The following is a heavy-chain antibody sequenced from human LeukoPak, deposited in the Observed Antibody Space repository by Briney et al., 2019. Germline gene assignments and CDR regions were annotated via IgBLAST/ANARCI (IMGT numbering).Heavy chain of an antibody. Sequence: ASVKXSCKASGYTFTSYYXHWVRQXPXXGXEXMGIINPSGGSTSYAQKFQGRVTMTRDTSTSTVYMELSTLRSEDTAVYYCARDRSSSWLSSPSHWGQGTMVTVSS. CDR1: GYTFTSYY. CDR3: ARDRSSSWLSSPSH. V-gene: IGHV1-46*01. J-gene: IGHJ3*01. CDR2: INPSGGST. D-gene: IGHD6-13*01.